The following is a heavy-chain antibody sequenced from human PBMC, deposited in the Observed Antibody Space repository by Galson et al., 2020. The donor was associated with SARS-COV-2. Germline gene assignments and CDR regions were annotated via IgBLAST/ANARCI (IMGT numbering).Heavy chain of an antibody. CDR2: TYYSGST. CDR3: ASAPLGIFGVGQCCDY. J-gene: IGHJ4*02. CDR1: GGSISSGGYY. V-gene: IGHV4-31*03. Sequence: SETLSLTCTVSGGSISSGGYYWSWIRQHPGKGLEWIGYTYYSGSTYYNPSLKSRVTISVDTSKNQFSLKLSSVTAADTAVYYCASAPLGIFGVGQCCDYWGQGTLVAVSS. D-gene: IGHD3-3*01.